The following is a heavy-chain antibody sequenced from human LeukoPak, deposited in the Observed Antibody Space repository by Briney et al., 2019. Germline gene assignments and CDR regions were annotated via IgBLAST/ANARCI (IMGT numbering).Heavy chain of an antibody. Sequence: GRSLRLSCAASGFTFSSYAMHWVRQAPGKGLEWVAVISYDGSNKYHADSVKGRFTISRDNSKNTLYLQMNSLRAEDTAVYYCARGFCTTVVTGDAFDIWGQGTMVTVSS. J-gene: IGHJ3*02. CDR2: ISYDGSNK. D-gene: IGHD4-23*01. V-gene: IGHV3-30*04. CDR1: GFTFSSYA. CDR3: ARGFCTTVVTGDAFDI.